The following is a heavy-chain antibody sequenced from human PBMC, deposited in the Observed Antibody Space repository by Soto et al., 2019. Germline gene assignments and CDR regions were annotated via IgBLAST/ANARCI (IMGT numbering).Heavy chain of an antibody. CDR3: ARDQGYSRGGAGYYYGMDV. CDR1: GGTFSSYA. D-gene: IGHD5-18*01. CDR2: IIPIFGTA. Sequence: SVKVSCKASGGTFSSYAISWVRQAPGQGLEWMGGIIPIFGTANYAQKFQGRVTITADESTSTAYMELSSLRSEDTAVYYCARDQGYSRGGAGYYYGMDVWGQGTTLTVSS. J-gene: IGHJ6*02. V-gene: IGHV1-69*13.